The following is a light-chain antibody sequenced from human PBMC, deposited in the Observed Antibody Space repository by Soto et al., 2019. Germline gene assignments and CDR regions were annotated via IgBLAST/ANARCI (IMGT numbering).Light chain of an antibody. V-gene: IGKV1-39*01. CDR3: QHSYSSPT. J-gene: IGKJ2*01. CDR2: AAS. CDR1: QNIFTY. Sequence: DIQITQSPSSLSSSVGDRVTITCLASQNIFTYLNWYQQRPGKAPNLLIYAASNLQSGVPSRFSGSGSGTDFTLTISSLQPEDFATYYCQHSYSSPTFGQGTKVDIK.